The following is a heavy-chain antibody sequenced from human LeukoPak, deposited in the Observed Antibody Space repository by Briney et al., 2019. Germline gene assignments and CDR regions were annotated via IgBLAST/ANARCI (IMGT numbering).Heavy chain of an antibody. CDR1: GGSISSGGYY. J-gene: IGHJ4*02. V-gene: IGHV4-39*07. D-gene: IGHD2-21*02. CDR3: ARVDGDLAAPLDY. Sequence: SETLSLTCTVSGGSISSGGYYWSWIRQPPGKGLEWIGSIYYSGSTYYNPSLKSRVTISVDTSKSQFSLKLSSVTAADTAVYYCARVDGDLAAPLDYWGQGTLVTVSS. CDR2: IYYSGST.